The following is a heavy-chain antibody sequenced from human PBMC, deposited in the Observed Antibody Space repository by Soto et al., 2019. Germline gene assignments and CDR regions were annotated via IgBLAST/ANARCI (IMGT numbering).Heavy chain of an antibody. J-gene: IGHJ4*02. CDR3: AKDGEAGMGTGPED. CDR1: GFTFSSFG. V-gene: IGHV3-30*18. CDR2: ISYEGSNT. D-gene: IGHD5-18*01. Sequence: QVRLLASGGGVVQPGRSLRLSCAASGFTFSSFGMHWVRQAPGKGLEWVAVISYEGSNTVHADSVKGRFTISRDNSKKMLFLQMDSLTTEDTALYYCAKDGEAGMGTGPEDWGQGALVTVSS.